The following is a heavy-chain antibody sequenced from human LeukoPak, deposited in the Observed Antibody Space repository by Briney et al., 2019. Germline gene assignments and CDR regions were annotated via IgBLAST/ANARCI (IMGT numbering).Heavy chain of an antibody. Sequence: GGSLRLSCAASGFPFSNYGIHWVRQAPGKGLEWVAFIWYDGSNKYYADSVKGRFTISRDNSKNTLYLQMNSLRAEDTAVYYCAKDSGGNQFSYYMDVWSKGTTVTVSS. CDR2: IWYDGSNK. V-gene: IGHV3-30*02. D-gene: IGHD4-23*01. CDR3: AKDSGGNQFSYYMDV. CDR1: GFPFSNYG. J-gene: IGHJ6*03.